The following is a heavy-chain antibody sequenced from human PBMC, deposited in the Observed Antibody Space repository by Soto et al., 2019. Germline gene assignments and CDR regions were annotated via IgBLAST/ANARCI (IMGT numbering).Heavy chain of an antibody. D-gene: IGHD3-10*01. CDR2: IYHSGST. V-gene: IGHV4-4*02. CDR1: GGSISSSNW. CDR3: ATTNYCGSGSFWFDP. Sequence: TSETLSLTCAVSGGSISSSNWWSWVRQPPGRGLEWIGEIYHSGSTNYSPSLKSRVTISVDKSKNQFSLKLSSVTAADTAVYYCATTNYCGSGSFWFDPWGQGTLVTVSS. J-gene: IGHJ5*02.